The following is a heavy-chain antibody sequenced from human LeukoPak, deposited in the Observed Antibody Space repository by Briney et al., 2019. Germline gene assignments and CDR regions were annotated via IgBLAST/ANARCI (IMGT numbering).Heavy chain of an antibody. D-gene: IGHD2-2*01. V-gene: IGHV4-59*01. J-gene: IGHJ4*02. CDR1: GGSISSYY. CDR3: ARGRHYCSSTSCGPYYFDY. CDR2: IYYSGST. Sequence: SETLSLTCTVSGGSISSYYWSWIRQPPGKGLEWIGYIYYSGSTNYNPSLKSRVTISVDTSKNQFSLKLSSVTAADTAVYYCARGRHYCSSTSCGPYYFDYWGQGTLVTVSS.